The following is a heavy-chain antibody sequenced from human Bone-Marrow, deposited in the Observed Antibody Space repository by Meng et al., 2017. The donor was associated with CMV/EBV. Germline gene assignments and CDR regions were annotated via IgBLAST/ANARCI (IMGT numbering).Heavy chain of an antibody. Sequence: ASVKVSCKASGYTFTGYYMHWVRQAPGQGLEWMGWINPNSGGTNYAQKFQGRVTMTRDTSISTAYMELSRLRSDDTAVYYCARDRTYYDFWSGYYLRTFDPWGQGNLVTVSS. D-gene: IGHD3-3*01. J-gene: IGHJ5*02. CDR3: ARDRTYYDFWSGYYLRTFDP. V-gene: IGHV1-2*02. CDR1: GYTFTGYY. CDR2: INPNSGGT.